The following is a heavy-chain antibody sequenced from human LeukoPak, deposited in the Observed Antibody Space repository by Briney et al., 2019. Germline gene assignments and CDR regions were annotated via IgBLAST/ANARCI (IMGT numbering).Heavy chain of an antibody. CDR1: GYTFTSNY. J-gene: IGHJ4*02. CDR2: ISPSGGST. D-gene: IGHD6-19*01. Sequence: ASVKVSCKAFGYTFTSNYMHWVRQAPGQGPEWMGVISPSGGSTTYAQKFQGRVTLTRDMSTSTAYMELRSLRSDDTAVYYCARDGDSVAVAGNFDYWGQGTLVTVSS. V-gene: IGHV1-46*01. CDR3: ARDGDSVAVAGNFDY.